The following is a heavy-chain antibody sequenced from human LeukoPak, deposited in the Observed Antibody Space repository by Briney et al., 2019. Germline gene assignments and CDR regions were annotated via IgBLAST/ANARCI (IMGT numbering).Heavy chain of an antibody. CDR2: IYTSGST. D-gene: IGHD5-24*01. CDR3: ARHLDGYNVFDY. J-gene: IGHJ4*02. Sequence: SETLSLTCTVSGGSISSYYWSWIRQPPGKGLEWIGYIYTSGSTNYNPSLKSRVTISVDTSKNQFSLKLSSVTAADTAVYYCARHLDGYNVFDYWGQGTLFTVSS. V-gene: IGHV4-4*09. CDR1: GGSISSYY.